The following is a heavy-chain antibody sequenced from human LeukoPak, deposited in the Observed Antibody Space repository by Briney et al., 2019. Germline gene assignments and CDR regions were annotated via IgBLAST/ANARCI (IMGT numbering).Heavy chain of an antibody. J-gene: IGHJ5*02. V-gene: IGHV4-34*01. Sequence: SETLSLTCAVYGGSFSGYYWSWIRPPPGKGLEWIGEINHSGSTNYNPSLKSRVTISVDTSKNQFSLKLNSVTAADTAVYYCARGRGWNWFDPWGQGTLVTVSS. D-gene: IGHD3-10*01. CDR3: ARGRGWNWFDP. CDR1: GGSFSGYY. CDR2: INHSGST.